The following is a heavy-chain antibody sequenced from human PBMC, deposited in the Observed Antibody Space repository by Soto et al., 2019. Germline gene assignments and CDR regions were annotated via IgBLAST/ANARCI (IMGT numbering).Heavy chain of an antibody. J-gene: IGHJ6*02. V-gene: IGHV1-18*01. CDR1: GYTFTRYG. D-gene: IGHD4-4*01. CDR2: ISGYNGDT. CDR3: ARLEMATVYYYYYGMDV. Sequence: ASVKVSCKASGYTFTRYGISWARQAPGKGLEWMGWISGYNGDTNYAQKFQGRVSMTIDTSTTTAYMELRSLTSDDTAVYYCARLEMATVYYYYYGMDVWGQGTTVTVSS.